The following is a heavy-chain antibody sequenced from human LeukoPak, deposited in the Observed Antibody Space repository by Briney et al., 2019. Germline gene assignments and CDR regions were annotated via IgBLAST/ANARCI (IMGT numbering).Heavy chain of an antibody. CDR2: INHSGST. Sequence: NPSETLSLTCAVYGGSFSGYYWSWSRQPPGMGLEWIGEINHSGSTNYNPSLKSRVTISVDTSKNQFSLKLSSVTAADTAVYYCARGEQLVAVFDYWGQGTLFTVSS. CDR3: ARGEQLVAVFDY. CDR1: GGSFSGYY. V-gene: IGHV4-34*01. J-gene: IGHJ4*02. D-gene: IGHD6-6*01.